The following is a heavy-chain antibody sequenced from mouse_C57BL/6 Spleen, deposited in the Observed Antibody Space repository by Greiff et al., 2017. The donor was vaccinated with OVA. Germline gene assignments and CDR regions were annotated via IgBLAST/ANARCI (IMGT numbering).Heavy chain of an antibody. V-gene: IGHV7-3*01. CDR2: IRNKANGYTT. CDR3: ASSSTVPFAY. Sequence: EVKLMESGGGLVQPGGSLSLSCAASGFTFTDYYMSWVRQPPGKALEWLGFIRNKANGYTTEYSASVKGRFTISRDNSQSILYLQMNALRAEDSATYYCASSSTVPFAYWGQGTLVTVSA. CDR1: GFTFTDYY. D-gene: IGHD1-1*01. J-gene: IGHJ3*01.